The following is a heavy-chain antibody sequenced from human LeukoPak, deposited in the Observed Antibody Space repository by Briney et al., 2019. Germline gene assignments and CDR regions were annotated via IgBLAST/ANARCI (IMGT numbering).Heavy chain of an antibody. D-gene: IGHD6-13*01. V-gene: IGHV1-2*02. J-gene: IGHJ4*02. CDR1: GYTFTGYY. CDR3: ARIAAAGTWGDY. Sequence: GASVKVSCKASGYTFTGYYMHWVRQAPGQGLEWMGWINPNSGGTNYAQKFQGRVTMTRDTSICTAYMELSRLRSDDTAVYYCARIAAAGTWGDYWGQGTLVTVSS. CDR2: INPNSGGT.